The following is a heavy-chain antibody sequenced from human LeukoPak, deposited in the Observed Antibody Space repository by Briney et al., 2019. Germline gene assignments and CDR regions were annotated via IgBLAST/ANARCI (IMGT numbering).Heavy chain of an antibody. D-gene: IGHD4-17*01. CDR2: IYYSGST. CDR3: ARAYGHYVNY. V-gene: IGHV4-59*01. CDR1: GGSISSYY. J-gene: IGHJ4*02. Sequence: PSETLSLTCTVSGGSISSYYWSWIRQPPGKGLEWIGYIYYSGSTNYNPSLKSRVTISLDTSKNQFPLKRITANDADTYVYYGARAYGHYVNYWGQGTLVTVSS.